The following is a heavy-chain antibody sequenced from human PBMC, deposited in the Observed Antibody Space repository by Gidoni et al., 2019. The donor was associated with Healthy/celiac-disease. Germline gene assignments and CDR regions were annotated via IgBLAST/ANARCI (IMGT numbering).Heavy chain of an antibody. V-gene: IGHV3-11*01. J-gene: IGHJ6*02. CDR1: VFTFRDSY. Sequence: QVQLVESGGGLVKPGGSLRLSCAASVFTFRDSYMSWIRQAPGKGLEWVSYISSSGSTIYYADSVKGRFTISRDNAKNSLYLQMNSLRAEDTAVYYCARAEQQLPHYYYYGMDVWGQGTTVTVSS. CDR3: ARAEQQLPHYYYYGMDV. D-gene: IGHD6-13*01. CDR2: ISSSGSTI.